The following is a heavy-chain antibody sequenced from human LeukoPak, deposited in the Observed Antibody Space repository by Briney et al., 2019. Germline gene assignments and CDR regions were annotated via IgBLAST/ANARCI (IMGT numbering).Heavy chain of an antibody. CDR2: IYNSGTT. Sequence: PSETLSLTCTVSGGSISSNFWSWIRQPPGKGLEYIGEIYNSGTTNYNPSLKSRVTISVDTSKNQFSLKLSSVTAADTAIYYCAKSFSETERATITAYWGQGTLVTVSS. V-gene: IGHV4-59*01. D-gene: IGHD5-24*01. CDR3: AKSFSETERATITAY. J-gene: IGHJ4*02. CDR1: GGSISSNF.